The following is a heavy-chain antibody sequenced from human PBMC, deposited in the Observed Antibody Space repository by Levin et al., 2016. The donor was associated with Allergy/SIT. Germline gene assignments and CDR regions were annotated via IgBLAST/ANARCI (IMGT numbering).Heavy chain of an antibody. Sequence: VRQAPGKGLEWVSSISSSSSYIYYADSVKGRFTISRDNAKNSLYLQMNSLRAEDTAVYYCASSRVPAAPYGMDVWGQGTTVTVSS. D-gene: IGHD2-2*01. J-gene: IGHJ6*02. CDR2: ISSSSSYI. V-gene: IGHV3-21*01. CDR3: ASSRVPAAPYGMDV.